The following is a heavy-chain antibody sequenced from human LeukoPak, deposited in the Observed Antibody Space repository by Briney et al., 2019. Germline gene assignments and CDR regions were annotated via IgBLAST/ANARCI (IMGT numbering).Heavy chain of an antibody. D-gene: IGHD3-10*01. J-gene: IGHJ4*02. V-gene: IGHV4-59*01. CDR3: ARIHGSGSPWYPIDY. CDR1: GGSISSYY. Sequence: SETLSLTCTVSGGSISSYYWSWIQQPPGKGLEWIGYIYYSGSTNYNPSLKSRVTISVDTSKNQFSLKLSSVTAADTAVYYCARIHGSGSPWYPIDYWGQGTLVTVSS. CDR2: IYYSGST.